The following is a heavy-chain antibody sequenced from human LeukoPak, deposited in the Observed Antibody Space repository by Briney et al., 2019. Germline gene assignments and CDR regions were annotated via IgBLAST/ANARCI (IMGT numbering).Heavy chain of an antibody. J-gene: IGHJ5*02. CDR1: GYSFISYS. D-gene: IGHD5-18*01. CDR3: ARDFLGYSYGYSTKFDP. CDR2: INPRTGST. Sequence: ASVKVSCKASGYSFISYSVHCVRQAPGQGLEWVGMINPRTGSTTYAQKVQGRVTVTRDTSTSTVYMELSSLRSEDTALYYCARDFLGYSYGYSTKFDPWGQGTLVTVSS. V-gene: IGHV1-46*01.